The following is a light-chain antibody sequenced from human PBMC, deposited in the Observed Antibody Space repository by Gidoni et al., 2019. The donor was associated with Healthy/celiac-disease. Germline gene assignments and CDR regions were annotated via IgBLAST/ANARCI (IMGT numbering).Light chain of an antibody. CDR2: DAS. CDR1: QSVSSY. V-gene: IGKV3-11*01. J-gene: IGKJ4*01. CDR3: QQRSNWPPLT. Sequence: IVLTQSPATLSLSPGERATLSGRASQSVSSYLAWYQQKPGQAPRLLIYDASNRATGIPARFSGSGSGTDFTLTISSLEPEDFAVYYCQQRSNWPPLTFGGGTKVEIK.